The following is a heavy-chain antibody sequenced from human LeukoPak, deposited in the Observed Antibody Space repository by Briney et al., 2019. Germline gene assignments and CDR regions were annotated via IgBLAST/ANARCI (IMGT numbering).Heavy chain of an antibody. V-gene: IGHV3-48*01. CDR2: ISSSSSTI. Sequence: GGSLRLSCAASGFTFSSYSMNWVRQAPGKGLEWVSYISSSSSTIYYADSEKGRFTISRDNAKNSLYLQMNSLRAEDTAVYYCARVQGGVGATRPLAYWGQGTLVTVSS. CDR3: ARVQGGVGATRPLAY. J-gene: IGHJ4*02. CDR1: GFTFSSYS. D-gene: IGHD1-26*01.